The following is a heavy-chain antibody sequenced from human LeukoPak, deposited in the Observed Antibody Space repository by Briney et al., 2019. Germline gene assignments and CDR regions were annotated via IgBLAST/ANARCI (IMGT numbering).Heavy chain of an antibody. D-gene: IGHD3/OR15-3a*01. CDR1: GGSISSYD. CDR3: ARPTSPRSDLWFDP. Sequence: SETLSLTCTVSGGSISSYDWSWIRQPPGKGLEWIGYTYYSVSNKHNPSLKSRVTISVDTSKNQFSLKLRFVTAADTAVYYCARPTSPRSDLWFDPWGQGTLVTVSS. V-gene: IGHV4-59*08. CDR2: TYYSVSN. J-gene: IGHJ5*02.